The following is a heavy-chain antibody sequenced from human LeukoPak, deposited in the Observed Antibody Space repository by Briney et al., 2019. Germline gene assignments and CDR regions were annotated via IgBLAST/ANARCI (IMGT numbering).Heavy chain of an antibody. J-gene: IGHJ6*03. CDR3: ARVKLDYYGSGSDDYYYMDV. D-gene: IGHD3-10*01. Sequence: SETLSLTCAVYGGSFSGYYWSWIRQPPGKGLEWIGEINHSGSTNYNPSLKSRVTISVDTSKNQFSLKLSSVTAADTAVYYCARVKLDYYGSGSDDYYYMDVWGKGTTVTISS. CDR1: GGSFSGYY. CDR2: INHSGST. V-gene: IGHV4-34*01.